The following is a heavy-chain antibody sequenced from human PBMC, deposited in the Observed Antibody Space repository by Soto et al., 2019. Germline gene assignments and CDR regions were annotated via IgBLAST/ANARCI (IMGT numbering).Heavy chain of an antibody. Sequence: ASVKVSCKSSGYTFTNYNMHWVRQAPGQGLEWLGIINPSGGSTSYVQKFQDRVTMTRDTSTSTVYMELSSLRSEDTAVYFCARGHSTDCSNGVCSFFYNHEMDVWGQGTTVTVS. V-gene: IGHV1-46*01. CDR2: INPSGGST. D-gene: IGHD2-8*01. J-gene: IGHJ6*02. CDR1: GYTFTNYN. CDR3: ARGHSTDCSNGVCSFFYNHEMDV.